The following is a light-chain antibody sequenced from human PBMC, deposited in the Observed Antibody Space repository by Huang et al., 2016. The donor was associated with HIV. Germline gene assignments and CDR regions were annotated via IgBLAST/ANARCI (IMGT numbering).Light chain of an antibody. J-gene: IGKJ3*01. CDR1: QSVNNF. CDR3: QQRSNWPLT. CDR2: DAS. V-gene: IGKV3-11*01. Sequence: EIVLTQFPATLSLSPGERATLSCRASQSVNNFLAWYQQKPGQAPRLLIYDASSRATSIPARFSGSGSGTDFTLTISSLEPEDFAVYYCQQRSNWPLTFGPGTKVDIK.